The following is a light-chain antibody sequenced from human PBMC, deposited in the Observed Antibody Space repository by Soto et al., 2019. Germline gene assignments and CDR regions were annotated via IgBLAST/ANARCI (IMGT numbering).Light chain of an antibody. J-gene: IGLJ2*01. CDR3: QSYDISLSGHVI. Sequence: QSVLTQPPSVSGAPGQRVTISCTGSSSNIGAGYDVHWYQQLPGTAPQLLIYGDTSRPSGVTDRFSGSKSGTSASLAITGRQAEDDADYYCQSYDISLSGHVIFGGGTKVTVL. V-gene: IGLV1-40*01. CDR1: SSNIGAGYD. CDR2: GDT.